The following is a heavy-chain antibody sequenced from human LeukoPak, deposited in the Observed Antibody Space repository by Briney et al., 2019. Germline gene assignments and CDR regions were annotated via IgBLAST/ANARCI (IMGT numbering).Heavy chain of an antibody. J-gene: IGHJ4*02. D-gene: IGHD6-13*01. Sequence: GGSLRLSCAASGFTFSDYAMSWVRRAPGKGLEWVSGISGSGDSTYYVDSVKGRFSISRDNSKNTLYLQMNSLRAEDTAVYYCALRYTSSWYFDYWGQGTLVTVSS. CDR1: GFTFSDYA. CDR2: ISGSGDST. V-gene: IGHV3-23*01. CDR3: ALRYTSSWYFDY.